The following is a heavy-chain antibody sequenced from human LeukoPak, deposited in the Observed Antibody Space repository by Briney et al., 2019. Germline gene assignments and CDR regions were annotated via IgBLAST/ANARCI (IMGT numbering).Heavy chain of an antibody. J-gene: IGHJ4*02. V-gene: IGHV1-2*02. CDR3: ARVRLADERAWAY. CDR2: ITPKSGDT. Sequence: ASVQVSCKASGYTFSDFYIHWVRQAPGQGLEYVGWITPKSGDTYSPQRFQGRVTMTRDASISTAYMELSSLRSDDTAVYFCARVRLADERAWAYWGQGTLVTVSS. D-gene: IGHD3-3*02. CDR1: GYTFSDFY.